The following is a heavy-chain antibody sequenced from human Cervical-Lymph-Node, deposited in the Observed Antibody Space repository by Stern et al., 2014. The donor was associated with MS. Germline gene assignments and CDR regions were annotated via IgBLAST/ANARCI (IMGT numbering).Heavy chain of an antibody. Sequence: VQLVQSGAEVKKPGASVKVSCKASGYTFTTYYIHWVRQAPGQGLDWMGIINPSGGYTSYAQKFKGRVTMTRDTSTSTVYMEVSSLRSEDTAVYYCAKDFGSVYSFDYWGQGTLVTVSS. CDR2: INPSGGYT. CDR3: AKDFGSVYSFDY. D-gene: IGHD3-10*01. V-gene: IGHV1-46*01. CDR1: GYTFTTYY. J-gene: IGHJ4*02.